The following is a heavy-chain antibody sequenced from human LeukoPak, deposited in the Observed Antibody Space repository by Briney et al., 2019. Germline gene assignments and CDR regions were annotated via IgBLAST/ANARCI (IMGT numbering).Heavy chain of an antibody. J-gene: IGHJ4*02. CDR1: GFTFSSHV. Sequence: GGSLRLSCTASGFTFSSHVLSWVRQAPGKGLEWVSSVSFSGDSTYYADSVKGRFTISRDNSKNTLYLQMNSLRAEDTAVYYCARDAPNDAEAFLDYWGQGTLVSVSS. CDR2: VSFSGDST. CDR3: ARDAPNDAEAFLDY. V-gene: IGHV3-23*01. D-gene: IGHD2-8*01.